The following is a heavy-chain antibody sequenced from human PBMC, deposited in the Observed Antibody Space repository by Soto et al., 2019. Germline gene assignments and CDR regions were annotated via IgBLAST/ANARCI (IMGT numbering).Heavy chain of an antibody. J-gene: IGHJ4*02. Sequence: QVQLVQSGAEVKKPGASVKVSCKASGYTFTSYDINWVRQATGQGLEWMGWMNPNSGNTGYAQKFQGRVTMTRDTSISTAYIELRGLGSEDTAVYYCAREGYYYDYWGQGTLVTVSS. CDR2: MNPNSGNT. D-gene: IGHD3-22*01. CDR1: GYTFTSYD. V-gene: IGHV1-8*01. CDR3: AREGYYYDY.